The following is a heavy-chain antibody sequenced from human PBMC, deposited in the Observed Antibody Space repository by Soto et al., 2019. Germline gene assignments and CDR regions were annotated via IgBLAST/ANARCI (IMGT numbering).Heavy chain of an antibody. D-gene: IGHD3-10*01. J-gene: IGHJ4*02. CDR3: ARHASLRAVFRGDLDY. Sequence: QVQLQESGPGLVKPSETLSLTCTVSGASISSYYCSWIRQSPGKGLEWIGYIYYTGSTNYNPSLKRRVTILVATSKNQFSLTLDSVTAADTAVYYCARHASLRAVFRGDLDYWGQGILVTVSS. V-gene: IGHV4-59*08. CDR1: GASISSYY. CDR2: IYYTGST.